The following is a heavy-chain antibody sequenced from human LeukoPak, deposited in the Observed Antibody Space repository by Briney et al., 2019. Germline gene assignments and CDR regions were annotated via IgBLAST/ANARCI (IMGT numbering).Heavy chain of an antibody. CDR2: IKEDGREK. V-gene: IGHV3-7*01. D-gene: IGHD2-15*01. CDR1: GFTFSDYW. J-gene: IGHJ4*02. CDR3: ARASRGIAANLCFDY. Sequence: GGSLRLSCAASGFTFSDYWMSWVRQAPGKGLEWVANIKEDGREKYYVDSVKGRFTISRDNAKNSLYLQMNSLRVEDTAVYYCARASRGIAANLCFDYWGQGTLVTVSS.